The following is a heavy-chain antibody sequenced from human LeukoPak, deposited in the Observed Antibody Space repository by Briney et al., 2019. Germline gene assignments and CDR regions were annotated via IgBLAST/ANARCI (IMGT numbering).Heavy chain of an antibody. V-gene: IGHV3-9*01. CDR3: AKDTAYSGSYRNFDY. J-gene: IGHJ4*02. D-gene: IGHD1-26*01. CDR1: GFTFDDYA. Sequence: GGSLRLSCAASGFTFDDYAMHWVRQAPGKGLEWVSGISWNSGSIGYADSVKGRFTISRDNAKNSLYLQMNSLRAEDTALYYCAKDTAYSGSYRNFDYWSQGTLVTVSS. CDR2: ISWNSGSI.